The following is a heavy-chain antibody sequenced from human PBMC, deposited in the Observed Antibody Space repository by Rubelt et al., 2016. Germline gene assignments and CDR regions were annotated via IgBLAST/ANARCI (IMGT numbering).Heavy chain of an antibody. J-gene: IGHJ5*02. CDR3: ARGYCSSTSCSNWFDP. V-gene: IGHV4-34*01. CDR1: GGSFSGYY. D-gene: IGHD2-2*01. Sequence: QVQLQQWGAGLLKPSETLSLTCAVYGGSFSGYYWSWIRQPPGKGLDWIGEINHSGSTNYNPSSRRRVTISVDTASNQFSLELSSVTAADTAVYYCARGYCSSTSCSNWFDPWGQGTLVTVSS. CDR2: INHSGST.